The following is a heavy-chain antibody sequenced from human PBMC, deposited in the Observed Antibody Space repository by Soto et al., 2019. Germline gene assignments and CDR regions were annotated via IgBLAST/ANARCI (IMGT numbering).Heavy chain of an antibody. CDR2: INPSGGST. CDR1: GYTFTSYY. J-gene: IGHJ5*02. Sequence: QVQLVQSGAEVKKPGASVKVSCKASGYTFTSYYMHWVRQAPGQGLEWMGIINPSGGSTSYAQKFQGRVAMTRDTSTSTVYLGLSSLRSEDTAVNYCARDGYYASSGYSGILPFDPWGQGTLVTVSS. CDR3: ARDGYYASSGYSGILPFDP. V-gene: IGHV1-46*01. D-gene: IGHD3-22*01.